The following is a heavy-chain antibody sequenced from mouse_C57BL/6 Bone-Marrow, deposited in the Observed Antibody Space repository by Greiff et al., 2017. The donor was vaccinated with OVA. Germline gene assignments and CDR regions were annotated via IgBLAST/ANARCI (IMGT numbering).Heavy chain of an antibody. J-gene: IGHJ1*03. Sequence: VQLQQSGPELVKPGDSVKISCKASGYSFTGYFMNWVMQSHGKSLEWIGRINPYNGDTFYNQKFKGKATLTVDKSSSTAHMELRSLTSEDSAVYYCAIITTEGYFDVWGTGTTVTVSS. CDR3: AIITTEGYFDV. V-gene: IGHV1-20*01. D-gene: IGHD1-1*01. CDR2: INPYNGDT. CDR1: GYSFTGYF.